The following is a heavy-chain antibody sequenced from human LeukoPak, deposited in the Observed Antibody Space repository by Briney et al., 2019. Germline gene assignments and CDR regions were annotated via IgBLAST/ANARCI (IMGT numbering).Heavy chain of an antibody. CDR2: MDYSGRT. CDR1: GGSISSYY. CDR3: ARFEYCSSTSCGGYYYYGVDV. J-gene: IGHJ6*02. D-gene: IGHD2-2*01. V-gene: IGHV4-59*01. Sequence: SETLSLTCTVSGGSISSYYWSWIRQPPGKGLEWIGYMDYSGRTNYNPSLKSRATISIDTSKNQFSLKLSSVAAADTAVYYCARFEYCSSTSCGGYYYYGVDVWGQGTRVTVSS.